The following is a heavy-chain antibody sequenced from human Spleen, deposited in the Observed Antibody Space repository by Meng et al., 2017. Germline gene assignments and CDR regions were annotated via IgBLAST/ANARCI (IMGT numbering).Heavy chain of an antibody. Sequence: ASVKVSCKPSGYNFPDYWIHWVRQAPGQGLEWVGRIDPKTGDTQYRQKFQGRVTMTGDTSIGTAYMELSSLRSEDTAVYYCATRISRTTNYYYGMDVWGQGTTVTVSS. CDR1: GYNFPDYW. V-gene: IGHV1-2*06. CDR3: ATRISRTTNYYYGMDV. D-gene: IGHD1-7*01. J-gene: IGHJ6*02. CDR2: IDPKTGDT.